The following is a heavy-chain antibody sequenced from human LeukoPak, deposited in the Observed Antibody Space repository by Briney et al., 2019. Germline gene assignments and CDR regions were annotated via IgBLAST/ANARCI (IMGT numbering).Heavy chain of an antibody. CDR1: GYTFTGYY. CDR3: ARSGSSDGYNSLPY. V-gene: IGHV1-2*02. D-gene: IGHD5-24*01. CDR2: INPGGGT. J-gene: IGHJ4*02. Sequence: ASVKVSCKASGYTFTGYYMHWVRQAPGQGLEWMGWINPGGGTNYAQKLQGRVTTTRDTSISTAYMELSSLRSDDTAVYYCARSGSSDGYNSLPYWGQGTLVTVSS.